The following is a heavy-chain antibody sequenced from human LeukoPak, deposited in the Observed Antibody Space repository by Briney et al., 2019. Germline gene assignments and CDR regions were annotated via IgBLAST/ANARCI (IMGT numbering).Heavy chain of an antibody. D-gene: IGHD6-19*01. CDR2: INPNSGGT. CDR3: ARIEYSSGWYPS. CDR1: GYTFTGYY. Sequence: ASVKVSCKASGYTFTGYYMHWVRQAPGQGLEWMGWINPNSGGTNYAQKFQGRVTMTRDTSISTAYMELRRLRSDDTAVYYCARIEYSSGWYPSWGQGTLVTVSS. J-gene: IGHJ5*02. V-gene: IGHV1-2*02.